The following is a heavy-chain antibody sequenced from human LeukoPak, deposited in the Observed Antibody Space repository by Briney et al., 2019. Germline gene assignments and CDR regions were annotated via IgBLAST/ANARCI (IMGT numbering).Heavy chain of an antibody. CDR2: IGGSGGDI. CDR1: GFAFSDCY. CDR3: ARYARELDY. V-gene: IGHV3-11*01. J-gene: IGHJ4*02. D-gene: IGHD2-2*01. Sequence: PGGSLRLSCAASGFAFSDCYMTWIRQAPGKGLEYISYIGGSGGDITYADSVRGRFTVSRDNAKNSLCLQMNSLRVEDTAVYYCARYARELDYWGQGSLVTVSS.